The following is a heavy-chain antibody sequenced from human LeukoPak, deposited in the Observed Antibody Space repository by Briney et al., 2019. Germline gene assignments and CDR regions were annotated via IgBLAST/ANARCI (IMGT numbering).Heavy chain of an antibody. D-gene: IGHD2-21*02. Sequence: GASVKVSCKASGYTFTGYYMHWVRQAPGQGLEWMGWINPISGGTNYAQKFQGRVTMTRDTSISTAYMELSRLRSDDTAVYYCARAPALAYCGGDCYSDPFDYWGQGTLVTVSS. J-gene: IGHJ4*02. CDR3: ARAPALAYCGGDCYSDPFDY. CDR1: GYTFTGYY. CDR2: INPISGGT. V-gene: IGHV1-2*02.